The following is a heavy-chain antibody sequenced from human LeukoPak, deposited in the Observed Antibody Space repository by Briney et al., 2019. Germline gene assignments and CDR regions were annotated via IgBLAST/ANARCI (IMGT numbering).Heavy chain of an antibody. Sequence: GGSLRLSCAASGFTFSSYIMNWVREAPGKGLEWVSSISSSSSYIYYADSVKGRFTISRDNAKNSLCLQMNSLRAEDTAVYYCARGTGYYDSSGYYSSLHAFDIWGQGTMVTVSS. V-gene: IGHV3-21*01. D-gene: IGHD3-22*01. J-gene: IGHJ3*02. CDR1: GFTFSSYI. CDR3: ARGTGYYDSSGYYSSLHAFDI. CDR2: ISSSSSYI.